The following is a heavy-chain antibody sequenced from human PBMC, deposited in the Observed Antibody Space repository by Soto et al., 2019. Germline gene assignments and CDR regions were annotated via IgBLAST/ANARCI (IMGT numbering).Heavy chain of an antibody. D-gene: IGHD2-2*01. V-gene: IGHV3-30-3*01. CDR3: ARDSSPTGYCSSTSCQTDWFDP. CDR2: ISYDGSDK. CDR1: GFTFSSYA. Sequence: VQLLESGGGLVQPGGSLRLSCAASGFTFSSYAMSWVRQAPGKGLEWVAVISYDGSDKYYADSVKGRFTISRDNSKNTLYLQMNSLRAEDTAVYYCARDSSPTGYCSSTSCQTDWFDPWGQGTQVTVSS. J-gene: IGHJ5*02.